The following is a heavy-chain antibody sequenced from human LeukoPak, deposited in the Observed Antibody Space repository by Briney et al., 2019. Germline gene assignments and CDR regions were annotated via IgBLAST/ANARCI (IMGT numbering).Heavy chain of an antibody. CDR2: IYYSGST. CDR3: ARDGTAGDSSLRPYFDY. Sequence: SETLSLTCTVSGGSISSSSYYWGWIRQPPGKGLEWIGSIYYSGSTYYNPSLKSRVTISVDTSKNQFSLKLSSVTAADTAVYYCARDGTAGDSSLRPYFDYWGQGTLVTVSS. CDR1: GGSISSSSYY. V-gene: IGHV4-39*07. J-gene: IGHJ4*02. D-gene: IGHD6-13*01.